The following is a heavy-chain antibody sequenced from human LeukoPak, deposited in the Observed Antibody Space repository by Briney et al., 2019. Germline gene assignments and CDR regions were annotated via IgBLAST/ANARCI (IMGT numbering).Heavy chain of an antibody. CDR3: ARISGGYSYGPFDY. Sequence: SETLSLTCAVYGGSFSGYYWSWIRQPPGKGLEWIGEINHSGSTNYNPSLKSRVTMSVDTSKNQISLKLSSVTATDTAVYYCARISGGYSYGPFDYWGQGTLVTVSS. J-gene: IGHJ4*02. V-gene: IGHV4-34*01. CDR2: INHSGST. D-gene: IGHD5-18*01. CDR1: GGSFSGYY.